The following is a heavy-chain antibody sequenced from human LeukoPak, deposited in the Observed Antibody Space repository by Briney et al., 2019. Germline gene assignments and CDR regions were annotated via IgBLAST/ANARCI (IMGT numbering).Heavy chain of an antibody. CDR2: INDGGGST. V-gene: IGHV3-23*01. CDR3: AKVRDYYDSSGLGN. CDR1: GFTFSINA. Sequence: GGSLRLSCAASGFTFSINAMSWVRQAPGKGLEWVSAINDGGGSTYYVDSVKGRFTISRDNSKNTLYLQMNSLRAEDTAVYYCAKVRDYYDSSGLGNWGQGTLVTVSS. D-gene: IGHD3-22*01. J-gene: IGHJ4*02.